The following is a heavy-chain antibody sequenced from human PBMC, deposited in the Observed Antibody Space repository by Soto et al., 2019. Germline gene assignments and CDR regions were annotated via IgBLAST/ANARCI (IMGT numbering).Heavy chain of an antibody. CDR1: GFTFSSYA. CDR2: MSYDGTNK. Sequence: QVQLVESGGGVVQPGRSLRLSCAASGFTFSSYAMHWVRQAPGKGLKWVAVMSYDGTNKYYADSVKGRFTISRDNSKNTLYLQMNSLRAEDTAVYYCARDRTLFGPGSTYYFDYWGQGTLVAVSS. CDR3: ARDRTLFGPGSTYYFDY. J-gene: IGHJ4*02. D-gene: IGHD1-1*01. V-gene: IGHV3-30-3*01.